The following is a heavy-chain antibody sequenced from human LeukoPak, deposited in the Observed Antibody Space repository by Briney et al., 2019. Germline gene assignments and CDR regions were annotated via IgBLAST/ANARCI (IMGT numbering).Heavy chain of an antibody. J-gene: IGHJ4*02. CDR2: ISYDGSNK. Sequence: PGGSLRLSCAASGFTFSNYGMHWVRQAPGKGLEWVAVISYDGSNKYYADSVKGRFTISRDNSKNTLYLQMNSLRAEDTAVYYCAKGLRRRGIDYWGQGTLVTVSS. CDR3: AKGLRRRGIDY. V-gene: IGHV3-30*18. CDR1: GFTFSNYG. D-gene: IGHD2-21*02.